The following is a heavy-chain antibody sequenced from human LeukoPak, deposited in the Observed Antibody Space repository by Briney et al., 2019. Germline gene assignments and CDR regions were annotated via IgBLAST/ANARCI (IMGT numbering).Heavy chain of an antibody. V-gene: IGHV4-39*07. Sequence: PSETLSLTCTVSGGSISSSSYYWGWIRQPPGKGLEWIGSIYYSGSTYYNPSLKSRGTISVDTSKNQFSLKLSSVTAADTAVYYCARATAYYYYMDVWGKGTTVTVSS. CDR1: GGSISSSSYY. J-gene: IGHJ6*03. CDR2: IYYSGST. CDR3: ARATAYYYYMDV.